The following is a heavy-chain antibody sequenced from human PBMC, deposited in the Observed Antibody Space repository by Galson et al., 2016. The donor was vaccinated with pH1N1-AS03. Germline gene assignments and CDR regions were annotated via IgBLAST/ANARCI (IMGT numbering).Heavy chain of an antibody. CDR3: AKGEMGVDY. Sequence: SLRLSCAASGFNFSSYAMIWVRQAPGKGLEWVSAISGSGGSTYYADSVKGRFTISRDNSKNTLYLKMNSLTAEDTAVYYCAKGEMGVDYWGQGALVTVSS. V-gene: IGHV3-23*01. D-gene: IGHD5-24*01. CDR2: ISGSGGST. CDR1: GFNFSSYA. J-gene: IGHJ4*02.